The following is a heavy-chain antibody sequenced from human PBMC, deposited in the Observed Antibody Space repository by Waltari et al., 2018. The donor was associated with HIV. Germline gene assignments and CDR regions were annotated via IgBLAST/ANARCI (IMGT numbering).Heavy chain of an antibody. Sequence: QVQLQESGPGLVKPSQTLSLTCTVSGGSISSGSYYWSWIRPPAGKGLEWIGRIYTSGSTHYNPSLKSRVTISVDTSKNQFSLKLSSVTAADTAVYYCAADSSGYLDASDIWGQGTMVTVSS. D-gene: IGHD3-22*01. CDR3: AADSSGYLDASDI. V-gene: IGHV4-61*02. J-gene: IGHJ3*02. CDR2: IYTSGST. CDR1: GGSISSGSYY.